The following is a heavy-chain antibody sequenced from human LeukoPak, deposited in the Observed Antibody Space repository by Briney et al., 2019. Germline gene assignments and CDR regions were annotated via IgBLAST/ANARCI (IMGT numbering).Heavy chain of an antibody. J-gene: IGHJ5*02. D-gene: IGHD3-10*01. CDR3: ARLGHYYGSGSYPPPLTPTNRKKNWFDP. CDR1: GGSFSGYY. Sequence: SETLSLTCAVHGGSFSGYYWSWIRQPPGKGLEWIGEINHSGSTNYNPSLKSRVTISVDTSKNQFSLKLSSVTAADTAVYYCARLGHYYGSGSYPPPLTPTNRKKNWFDPWGQGTLVTVSS. CDR2: INHSGST. V-gene: IGHV4-34*01.